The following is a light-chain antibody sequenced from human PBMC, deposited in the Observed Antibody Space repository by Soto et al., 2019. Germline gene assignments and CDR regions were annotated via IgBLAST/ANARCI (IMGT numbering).Light chain of an antibody. CDR3: CSYAGHTNVL. J-gene: IGLJ2*01. CDR1: INDVGGYNY. Sequence: QSALTQPPSASGSPGPSVTISCTGNINDVGGYNYVSWYQHYPGEAPKLMIYEVVNRPSGVPDRFSGSKSGNTASLAVSGLQAEDEADYYCCSYAGHTNVLFGGGTKLTVL. V-gene: IGLV2-8*01. CDR2: EVV.